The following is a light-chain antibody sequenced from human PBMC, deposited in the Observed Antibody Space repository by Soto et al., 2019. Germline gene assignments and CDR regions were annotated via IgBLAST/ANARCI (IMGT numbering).Light chain of an antibody. Sequence: QSVLTQPPSVSATPGQGVTLSCSGGDSNIGSTAVNWYQQLPGTAPKLLIYSSNQRPSGVPDRISGSKSGTSAPLAISGLQSEDEADYYCAAWDDDLHVWLFGGGTQLTVL. J-gene: IGLJ3*02. CDR3: AAWDDDLHVWL. CDR2: SSN. CDR1: DSNIGSTA. V-gene: IGLV1-44*01.